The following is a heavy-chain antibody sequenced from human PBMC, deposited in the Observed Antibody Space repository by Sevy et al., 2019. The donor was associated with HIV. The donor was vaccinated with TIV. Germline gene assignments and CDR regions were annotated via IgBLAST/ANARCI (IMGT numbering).Heavy chain of an antibody. D-gene: IGHD3-3*01. CDR3: ARYDHWALDY. J-gene: IGHJ4*02. Sequence: GFLSLSCVTSGISFSSYSMNWVRQAPGEGLEWVSYISCSSGTKKYPDSVKGRLSSSRDNAKNSLFLQMNSLRDEDTAVYYWARYDHWALDYWGQGALVTVSS. V-gene: IGHV3-48*02. CDR2: ISCSSGTK. CDR1: GISFSSYS.